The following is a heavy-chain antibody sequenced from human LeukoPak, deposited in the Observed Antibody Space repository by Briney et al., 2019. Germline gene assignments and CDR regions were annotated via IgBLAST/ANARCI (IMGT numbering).Heavy chain of an antibody. CDR3: ARDGHYYGSGSWDYFDY. Sequence: PGGSLRLSCAASGFTFSSYWMSWVRQAPGKGLEWMANIKQDGSEKYYVDSVKGRFTISRDNAKNSLYLQMNSLRAEDTAVYYCARDGHYYGSGSWDYFDYWGQGTLVTVSS. CDR2: IKQDGSEK. V-gene: IGHV3-7*01. J-gene: IGHJ4*02. D-gene: IGHD3-10*01. CDR1: GFTFSSYW.